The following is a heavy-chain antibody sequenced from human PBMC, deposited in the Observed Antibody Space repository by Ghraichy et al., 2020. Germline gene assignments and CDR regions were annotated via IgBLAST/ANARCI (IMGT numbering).Heavy chain of an antibody. CDR1: GGSFSGYY. CDR3: ARVSRGSSQPGDYYYYMDV. J-gene: IGHJ6*03. CDR2: INHSGST. D-gene: IGHD6-13*01. V-gene: IGHV4-34*01. Sequence: SETLSLTCAVYGGSFSGYYWSWIRQPPGKGLEWIGEINHSGSTNYNPSLKSRVTISVDTSKNQFSLKLSSVTAADTAVYYCARVSRGSSQPGDYYYYMDVWGKGTTVTVSS.